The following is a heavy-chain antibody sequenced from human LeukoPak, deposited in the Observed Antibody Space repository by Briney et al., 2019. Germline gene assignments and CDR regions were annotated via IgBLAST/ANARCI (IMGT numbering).Heavy chain of an antibody. J-gene: IGHJ5*02. CDR2: IIPIFGTA. CDR3: ARGDLEMATIGYNWFDP. V-gene: IGHV1-69*13. Sequence: SVKVSCKASGGTFSSYAISWVRQAPGQGLEWMGGIIPIFGTANSAQKFQGRVTITADESTSTAYMELSSLRSEDTAVYYCARGDLEMATIGYNWFDPWGQGTLVTVSS. CDR1: GGTFSSYA. D-gene: IGHD5-24*01.